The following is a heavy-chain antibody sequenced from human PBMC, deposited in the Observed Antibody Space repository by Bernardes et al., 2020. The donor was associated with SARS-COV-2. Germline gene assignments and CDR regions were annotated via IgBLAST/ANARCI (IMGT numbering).Heavy chain of an antibody. CDR1: GFTFSSSV. Sequence: SMKVSCKASGFTFSSSVLQWVRLARGQGLEWMGWIVVGSGNTNYAQKFQGRVTITRDLSTGTAYMDLSSLRSDDTAVYYCAAGDYHDCDGYDDFYHGIDVWGQGTTVTVS. V-gene: IGHV1-58*01. J-gene: IGHJ6*02. D-gene: IGHD3-22*01. CDR2: IVVGSGNT. CDR3: AAGDYHDCDGYDDFYHGIDV.